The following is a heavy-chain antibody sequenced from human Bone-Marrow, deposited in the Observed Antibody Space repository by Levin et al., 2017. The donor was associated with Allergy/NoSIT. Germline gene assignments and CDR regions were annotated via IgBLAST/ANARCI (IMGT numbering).Heavy chain of an antibody. V-gene: IGHV4-30-2*01. Sequence: SETLSLTCAVSGGSISSGGYSWSWIRQPPGKGLEWVGYIYHSGSTYYNPSLKSRVTISMDRSKNHFSLNLTSVTAADTAVYFCAKSLWFGAYFDYWGQGTLVTVSS. CDR2: IYHSGST. CDR1: GGSISSGGYS. D-gene: IGHD3-10*01. CDR3: AKSLWFGAYFDY. J-gene: IGHJ4*02.